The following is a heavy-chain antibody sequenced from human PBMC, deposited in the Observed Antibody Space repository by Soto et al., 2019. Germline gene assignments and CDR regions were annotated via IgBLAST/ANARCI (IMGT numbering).Heavy chain of an antibody. CDR3: VRDLTASSKG. Sequence: PGGSLRLSCAVSGLAVSSNYLSWVRQAPGKGLEWVSVFYGGGTTYYADSVKGRFTISRDTSKNTLYLQMNSLRAEDTAVYYCVRDLTASSKGWGQGTLDTVYS. V-gene: IGHV3-66*01. CDR2: FYGGGTT. CDR1: GLAVSSNY. J-gene: IGHJ4*03.